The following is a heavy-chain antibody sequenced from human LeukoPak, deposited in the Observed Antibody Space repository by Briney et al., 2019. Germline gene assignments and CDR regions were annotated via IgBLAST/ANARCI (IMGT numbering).Heavy chain of an antibody. V-gene: IGHV3-7*01. D-gene: IGHD3-22*01. J-gene: IGHJ3*02. CDR3: ARERSITMIVVVKAFDI. Sequence: GGSLRLSCAASGFTFSSYWMSWVRQAPGKGLEWVANIKQDGSEKYYADSVKGRFTLSTDNAKNSLYLQIKRLRAEDTAVYYCARERSITMIVVVKAFDIWGQGTMVTVSS. CDR2: IKQDGSEK. CDR1: GFTFSSYW.